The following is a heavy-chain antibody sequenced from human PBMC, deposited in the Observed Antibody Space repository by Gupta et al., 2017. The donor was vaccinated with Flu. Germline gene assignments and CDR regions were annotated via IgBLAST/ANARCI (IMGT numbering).Heavy chain of an antibody. D-gene: IGHD3-10*01. CDR3: ATVTDSGNTPFDYYVMDV. CDR1: GYTFTEYY. V-gene: IGHV1-69-2*01. Sequence: EVQLVQSGAEVKKPGATVKISCRVSGYTFTEYYMYWVQQAPGKGLEWMGLIDPEDGETVYAEKFQDRVTITADTSTDTAYMEGSSLRSDDTAVYYCATVTDSGNTPFDYYVMDVWGQGTSVTVSS. CDR2: IDPEDGET. J-gene: IGHJ6*02.